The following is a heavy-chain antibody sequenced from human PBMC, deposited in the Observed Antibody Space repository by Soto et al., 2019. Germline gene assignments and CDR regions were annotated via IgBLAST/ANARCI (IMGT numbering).Heavy chain of an antibody. D-gene: IGHD6-13*01. CDR1: GFSLSTSGMC. CDR3: ARAGGAAAPFDY. CDR2: IDWDDDK. V-gene: IGHV2-70*01. Sequence: ESGPTLVNPTQTLTLTCTFSGFSLSTSGMCVSWIRQPPGKALEWLALIDWDDDKYYSTSLRTRLTISKDTSKNQVVLTMTNMDPVDTATYYCARAGGAAAPFDYWGQGTLVTVSS. J-gene: IGHJ4*02.